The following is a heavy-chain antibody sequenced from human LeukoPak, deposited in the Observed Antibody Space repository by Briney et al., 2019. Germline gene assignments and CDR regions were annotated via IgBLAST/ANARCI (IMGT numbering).Heavy chain of an antibody. CDR1: GYTFTSYG. CDR3: ARVRLSAAAILPDP. D-gene: IGHD2-2*02. V-gene: IGHV1-18*01. CDR2: ISAYNGNT. J-gene: IGHJ5*02. Sequence: ASVNVSCKASGYTFTSYGISWVRQAPGQGLEWMGWISAYNGNTNYAQKLQGRVTMTTDTSTSTAYMELRSLRSDDTAVYYCARVRLSAAAILPDPWGQGTLVTVSS.